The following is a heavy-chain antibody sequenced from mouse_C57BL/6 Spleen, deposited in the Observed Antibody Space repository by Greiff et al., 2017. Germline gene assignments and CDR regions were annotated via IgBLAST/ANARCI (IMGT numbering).Heavy chain of an antibody. J-gene: IGHJ3*01. D-gene: IGHD1-1*01. CDR1: GFTFSSYG. CDR3: ARQVDYYGSSYAWFAY. V-gene: IGHV5-6*01. Sequence: EVQLVESGGDLVKPGGSLKLSCAASGFTFSSYGMSWVRQTPDKRLAWVATISSGGSYTNYPDSVKGRYTISRDNANNTLYMQMSRLKSEDTSMYYCARQVDYYGSSYAWFAYWGQGTLVTVSA. CDR2: ISSGGSYT.